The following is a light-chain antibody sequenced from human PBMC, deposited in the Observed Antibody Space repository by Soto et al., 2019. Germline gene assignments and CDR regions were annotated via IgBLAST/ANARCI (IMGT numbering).Light chain of an antibody. Sequence: DIQMTQSPSSLSASVGDSVTITCRASQGISSYLNWYQQKPGKAPKLLIYGTSTLHSGVPSRFSGSASGMDFTLTISSLQPEDFATYFCQQSFSTPWTFGQGTQVE. CDR3: QQSFSTPWT. CDR2: GTS. J-gene: IGKJ1*01. V-gene: IGKV1-39*01. CDR1: QGISSY.